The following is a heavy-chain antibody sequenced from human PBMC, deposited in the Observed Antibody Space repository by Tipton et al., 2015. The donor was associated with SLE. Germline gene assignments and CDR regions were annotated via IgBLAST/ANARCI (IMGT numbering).Heavy chain of an antibody. CDR1: GYPINRGSYY. V-gene: IGHV4-61*02. D-gene: IGHD7-27*01. CDR3: ARDLLGIADAFDI. J-gene: IGHJ3*02. Sequence: TLSLTCTVSGYPINRGSYYWSWIRQPAGKGLEWIGRVYGGGGSKYNPSLKSRVTISVDTSKNQFSLELNSVTAADTAVYYCARDLLGIADAFDIWGQGTMVTVSS. CDR2: VYGGGGS.